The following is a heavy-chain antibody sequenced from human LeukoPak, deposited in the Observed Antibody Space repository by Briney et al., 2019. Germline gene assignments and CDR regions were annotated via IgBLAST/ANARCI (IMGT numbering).Heavy chain of an antibody. V-gene: IGHV4-4*07. CDR3: ARWYYYDSSGYTSPGYFDY. CDR2: IYTSGST. D-gene: IGHD3-22*01. CDR1: GGSISSYY. J-gene: IGHJ4*02. Sequence: RASETLSLTCTVSGGSISSYYWSWIRQPAGKGLEWIGRIYTSGSTNYNPSLKSRVTMSVDTSKNQFSLKLSSVTAADTAVYYCARWYYYDSSGYTSPGYFDYWGQGTLVTVSS.